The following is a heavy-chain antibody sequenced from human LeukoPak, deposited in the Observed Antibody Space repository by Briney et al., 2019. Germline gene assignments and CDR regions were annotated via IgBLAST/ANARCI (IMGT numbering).Heavy chain of an antibody. CDR1: GGSISSYY. Sequence: SETLSLTCTVSGGSISSYYWSWIRQPPGKGLEWIGYIYYSGSTNYNPSLKSRVTISVDTSKNQFSLKLNSVTAADTAVYYCARAGQQLVPGDFDYWGQGTLVTVSS. D-gene: IGHD6-6*01. J-gene: IGHJ4*02. V-gene: IGHV4-59*01. CDR2: IYYSGST. CDR3: ARAGQQLVPGDFDY.